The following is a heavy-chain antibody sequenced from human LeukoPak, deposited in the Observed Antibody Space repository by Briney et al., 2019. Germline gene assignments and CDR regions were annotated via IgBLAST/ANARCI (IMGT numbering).Heavy chain of an antibody. Sequence: GGSLRLSSTASGFTFSNFDMGWVRQAPGKGLEWVSAITNRGDGTYFADSVKGRVTISRDNSKDTLYLQLNSLRADDTAVYYCAKDARRTSGWYYFDSWGQGTLVTVSS. CDR2: ITNRGDGT. V-gene: IGHV3-23*01. CDR1: GFTFSNFD. CDR3: AKDARRTSGWYYFDS. D-gene: IGHD6-19*01. J-gene: IGHJ4*02.